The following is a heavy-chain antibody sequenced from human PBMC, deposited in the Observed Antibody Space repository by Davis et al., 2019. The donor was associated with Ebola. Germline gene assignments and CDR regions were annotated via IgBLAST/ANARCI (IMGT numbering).Heavy chain of an antibody. CDR3: TRHPGLIAVAGTNDDQNDY. J-gene: IGHJ4*02. CDR2: IRSKANSYAT. Sequence: PGGSLRLSCAASGFTFSGSAMHWVRQASGKGLEWVGRIRSKANSYATTYAASVKGRFTISRDDSKNTAYLQMTSLKTEDTAVYYCTRHPGLIAVAGTNDDQNDYWGQGTLVTVSS. D-gene: IGHD6-19*01. CDR1: GFTFSGSA. V-gene: IGHV3-73*01.